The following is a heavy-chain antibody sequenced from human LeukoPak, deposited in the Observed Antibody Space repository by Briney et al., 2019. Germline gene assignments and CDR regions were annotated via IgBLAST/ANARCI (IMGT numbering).Heavy chain of an antibody. Sequence: KPGGSLRLSCAASGFTFSDYYMSWIRQAPGKGLEWVSYISSSGSTIYYADSVKGRFTISRDNAKNSLYLQMNSLRAEDTAVYYCARLHSAKWYQRVDYWGQGTLVTVSS. CDR2: ISSSGSTI. D-gene: IGHD2-2*01. CDR3: ARLHSAKWYQRVDY. J-gene: IGHJ4*02. V-gene: IGHV3-11*04. CDR1: GFTFSDYY.